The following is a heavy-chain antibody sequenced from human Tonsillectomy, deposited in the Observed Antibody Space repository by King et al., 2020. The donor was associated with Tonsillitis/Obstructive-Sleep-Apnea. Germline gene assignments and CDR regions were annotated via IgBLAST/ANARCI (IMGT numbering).Heavy chain of an antibody. V-gene: IGHV1-69*01. D-gene: IGHD3-3*01. Sequence: VQLVESGAEVKKPGSSVKVSCKASGGTFSSYAISWVRQAPGQGLEWVGGIIPIFGTANYAQKFQGRVTITADESTSTAYMELSSLRPEDTAVYYCATPEKSGSAFDYWGQGTLVTVSS. J-gene: IGHJ4*02. CDR2: IIPIFGTA. CDR1: GGTFSSYA. CDR3: ATPEKSGSAFDY.